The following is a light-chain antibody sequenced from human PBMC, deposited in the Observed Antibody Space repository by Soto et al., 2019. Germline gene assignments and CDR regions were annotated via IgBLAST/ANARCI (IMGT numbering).Light chain of an antibody. J-gene: IGLJ2*01. Sequence: QAVVTQPPSVSGAPGQRVTISCTGSSSNIGAGYYVHWYQQLPGTAPKLLIYGNSNRPSGVPDRFSGSKSGTSASLAITGLQAEDEADYYCQSYDSGLSVVFGGGTKLTVL. CDR1: SSNIGAGYY. CDR3: QSYDSGLSVV. CDR2: GNS. V-gene: IGLV1-40*01.